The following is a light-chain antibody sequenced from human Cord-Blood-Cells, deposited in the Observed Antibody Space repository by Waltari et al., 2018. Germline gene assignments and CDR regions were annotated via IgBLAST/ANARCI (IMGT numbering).Light chain of an antibody. Sequence: DIQMTQSPSSLSASVGDRVTITCRAVQSISSYLNWYQQKLGKAPHLLFYAASSLQSAVPSRFSGSGSGTDFNLTLSSLQPEDFATYYCQQGYSTPPYTFGGGTKVEIK. V-gene: IGKV1-39*01. J-gene: IGKJ4*01. CDR2: AAS. CDR3: QQGYSTPPYT. CDR1: QSISSY.